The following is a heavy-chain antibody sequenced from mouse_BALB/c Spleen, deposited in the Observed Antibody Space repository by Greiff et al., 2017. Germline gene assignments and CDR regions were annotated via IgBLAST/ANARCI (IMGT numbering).Heavy chain of an antibody. V-gene: IGHV2-9*02. D-gene: IGHD2-1*01. CDR2: IWAGGST. CDR3: ASPYGNYDWFAY. CDR1: GFSLTSYG. Sequence: QVQLKESGPGLVAPSQSLSITCTVSGFSLTSYGVHWVRQPPGKGLEWLGVIWAGGSTNYNSALMSRLSISKDNSKSQVFLKMNSLQTDDTAMYYCASPYGNYDWFAYWGQGTLVTVSA. J-gene: IGHJ3*01.